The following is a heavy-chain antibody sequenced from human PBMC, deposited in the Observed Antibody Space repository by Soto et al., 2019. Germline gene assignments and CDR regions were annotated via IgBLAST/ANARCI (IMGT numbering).Heavy chain of an antibody. CDR3: AKSTGGNANGMGV. D-gene: IGHD2-8*02. Sequence: EVQVVESGGGLVQPGRSLRLSCAASGFSFDDYAMHWVRQAPGKGLEWVSGISWNSGTIGYADSVKGRFTISRDNAKNSLYLQMTRLRAEDTALYYCAKSTGGNANGMGVWGQGTTVAVSS. V-gene: IGHV3-9*01. J-gene: IGHJ6*02. CDR2: ISWNSGTI. CDR1: GFSFDDYA.